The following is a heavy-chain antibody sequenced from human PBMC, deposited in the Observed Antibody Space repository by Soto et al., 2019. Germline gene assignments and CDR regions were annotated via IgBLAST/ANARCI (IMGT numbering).Heavy chain of an antibody. J-gene: IGHJ4*02. CDR3: TRARSSGWYYFDY. CDR2: IRSKANSYAT. D-gene: IGHD6-19*01. CDR1: GFTFSGSA. V-gene: IGHV3-73*01. Sequence: GESLKISCAASGFTFSGSAMHWVRQASGKGLEWVGRIRSKANSYATAYAASVKGRFTISRDDSKNTAYLQMNSLKTEDTAVYYCTRARSSGWYYFDYWGQGTLVTVSS.